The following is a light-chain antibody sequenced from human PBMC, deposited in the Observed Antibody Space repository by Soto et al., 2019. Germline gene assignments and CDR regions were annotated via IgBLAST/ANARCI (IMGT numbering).Light chain of an antibody. J-gene: IGLJ2*01. Sequence: QSALTQPPSASGSPGQSVAISCTGTSSDVGGNKYVSWYQQHPGKAPKLLIYEVSKRASGVPDRFSGSKSGNTASLTVSGLQAEDEADYYCGSYGGSRVFGGGTNLPVL. CDR3: GSYGGSRV. CDR2: EVS. V-gene: IGLV2-8*01. CDR1: SSDVGGNKY.